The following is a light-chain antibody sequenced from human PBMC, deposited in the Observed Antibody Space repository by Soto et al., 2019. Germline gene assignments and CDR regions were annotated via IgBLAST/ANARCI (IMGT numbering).Light chain of an antibody. CDR3: SSYTSSSTLV. V-gene: IGLV2-14*01. CDR1: SSDVGGYNY. J-gene: IGLJ1*01. CDR2: DVG. Sequence: QSVLTQPPPVSGSPGQSITISCTGTSSDVGGYNYVSWYQQHPGKAPKLMIYDVGNRPSGVSNRFSGSKSGNTASLTISGLQAEDEADYYCSSYTSSSTLVFGTGTKVTVL.